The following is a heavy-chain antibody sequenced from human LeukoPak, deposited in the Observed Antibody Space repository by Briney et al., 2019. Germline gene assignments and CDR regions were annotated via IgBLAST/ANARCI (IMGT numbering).Heavy chain of an antibody. Sequence: GGSLRLSCAASGFTFSSYAMNWARQAPGKGLEWVSTISGSGNSTYYADSVKGRFTISRDTSKNTLYLQMNSLRAEDTAVYYCARDSGGYGDYGLSHWFDPWGQGTLVTVSS. CDR1: GFTFSSYA. J-gene: IGHJ5*02. V-gene: IGHV3-23*01. CDR2: ISGSGNST. CDR3: ARDSGGYGDYGLSHWFDP. D-gene: IGHD4-17*01.